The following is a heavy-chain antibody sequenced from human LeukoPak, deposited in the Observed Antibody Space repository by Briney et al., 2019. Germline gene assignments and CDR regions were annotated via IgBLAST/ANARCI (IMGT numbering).Heavy chain of an antibody. Sequence: PSETLSLTCTVSGGSISSSSYYWGWIRQPPGKGLEWIGSIYYSGSTYYNPSLKSRVTISVDTSKNQFSLKLSSVTAADTAVYYCARPPQVYSSSWYVLRDAFDIWGQGTMVTVSS. CDR1: GGSISSSSYY. V-gene: IGHV4-39*07. J-gene: IGHJ3*02. D-gene: IGHD6-13*01. CDR2: IYYSGST. CDR3: ARPPQVYSSSWYVLRDAFDI.